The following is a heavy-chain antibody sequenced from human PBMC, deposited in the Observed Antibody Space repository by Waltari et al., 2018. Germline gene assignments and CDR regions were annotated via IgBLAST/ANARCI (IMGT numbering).Heavy chain of an antibody. Sequence: QVQLQESGPGREKPSETLSLPCAVSGYPISSGYDWGWIRQPPGKGLEWIGSIYHSGSTYYNPSLKSRVTISVDTSKNQFSLKLSSVTAADTAVYYCARAWRGGIAARDPHFDYWGQGTLVTVSS. J-gene: IGHJ4*02. V-gene: IGHV4-38-2*01. D-gene: IGHD6-6*01. CDR2: IYHSGST. CDR1: GYPISSGYD. CDR3: ARAWRGGIAARDPHFDY.